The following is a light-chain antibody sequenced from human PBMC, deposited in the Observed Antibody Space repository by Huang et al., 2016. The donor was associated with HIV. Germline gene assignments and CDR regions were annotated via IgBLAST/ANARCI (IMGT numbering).Light chain of an antibody. V-gene: IGKV3-15*01. J-gene: IGKJ1*01. CDR2: DAS. Sequence: EIVMTQSPATLSVSPGERATLSCRARQSVSSNLAWYQQKPGQAPRLLIYDASTRAPGIPARFSGSGSGTEFTLTISSLQSEDFAVYYCQQFNNWPRTFGQGTKVEIK. CDR1: QSVSSN. CDR3: QQFNNWPRT.